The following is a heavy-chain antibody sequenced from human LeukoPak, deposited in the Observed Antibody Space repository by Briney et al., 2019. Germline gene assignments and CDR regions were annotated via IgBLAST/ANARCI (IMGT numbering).Heavy chain of an antibody. CDR1: GYTFTSYD. V-gene: IGHV1-8*01. Sequence: ASVKVSCKASGYTFTSYDINWVRQATGQGLEWMGWMNPNSGNTGYAQKFQGRVTITADESTSTAYMELSSLRSEDTAVYYCARASSGEDYWGQGTLVTVSS. CDR3: ARASSGEDY. D-gene: IGHD2-21*01. J-gene: IGHJ4*02. CDR2: MNPNSGNT.